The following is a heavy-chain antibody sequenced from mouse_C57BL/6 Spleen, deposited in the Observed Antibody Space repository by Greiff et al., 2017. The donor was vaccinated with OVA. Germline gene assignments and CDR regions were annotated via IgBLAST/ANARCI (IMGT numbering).Heavy chain of an antibody. Sequence: VQLKESGPGLVKPSQSLSLTCSVTGYSITSGYYWNWIRQFPGNKLEWMGYISYDGSNNYNPSLKNRISITRDTSKNQFFLKLNSVTTEDTATYYCARDTTVGGWFAYWGQGTLVTVSA. J-gene: IGHJ3*01. CDR3: ARDTTVGGWFAY. CDR2: ISYDGSN. CDR1: GYSITSGYY. D-gene: IGHD1-1*01. V-gene: IGHV3-6*01.